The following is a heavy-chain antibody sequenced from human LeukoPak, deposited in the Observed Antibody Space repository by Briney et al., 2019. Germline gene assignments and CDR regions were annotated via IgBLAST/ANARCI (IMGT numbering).Heavy chain of an antibody. CDR2: IYYSGST. D-gene: IGHD3-22*01. CDR3: ARDLSVGGDYYDSSGPFDY. J-gene: IGHJ4*02. CDR1: GGSISSYY. Sequence: PSETLSLTCTVSGGSISSYYWSWIRQPPGKGLEWIGYIYYSGSTYYNPSLKSRVTISVDTSKNQFSLKLSSVTAADTAVYYCARDLSVGGDYYDSSGPFDYWGQGTLVTVSS. V-gene: IGHV4-59*12.